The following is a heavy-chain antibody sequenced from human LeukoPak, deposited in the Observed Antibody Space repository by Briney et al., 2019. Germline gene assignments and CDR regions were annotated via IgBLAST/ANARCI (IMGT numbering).Heavy chain of an antibody. CDR1: GFTFSTSA. D-gene: IGHD4-17*01. CDR2: IIVGSGAT. J-gene: IGHJ3*01. Sequence: SVKVSCKTSGFTFSTSAVQWVRQARGQRLEWIGWIIVGSGATNYAQSLQGRFTITRDMSTSTAYMELSSLGSEDSAVYYCAAELYGVYTDCCTFHLWGQGTMVTVSS. CDR3: AAELYGVYTDCCTFHL. V-gene: IGHV1-58*01.